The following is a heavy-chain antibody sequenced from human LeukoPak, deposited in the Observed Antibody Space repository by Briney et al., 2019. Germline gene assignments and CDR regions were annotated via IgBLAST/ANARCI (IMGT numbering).Heavy chain of an antibody. J-gene: IGHJ4*02. D-gene: IGHD3-22*01. CDR3: ARINYYDSSGPREDFDY. CDR2: IYSGGGT. Sequence: GGSLRLSCAASGFTVSNTYMSWVRQAPGKGLEWVSLIYSGGGTYSADSVKGRFTISRDNAKNSLYLQMNSLRAEDTAVYYCARINYYDSSGPREDFDYWGQGTLVTVSS. V-gene: IGHV3-53*01. CDR1: GFTVSNTY.